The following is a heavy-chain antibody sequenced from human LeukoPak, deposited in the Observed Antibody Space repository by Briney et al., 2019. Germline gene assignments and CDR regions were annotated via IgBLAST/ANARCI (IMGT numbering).Heavy chain of an antibody. D-gene: IGHD3-9*01. J-gene: IGHJ6*03. CDR2: ISSSGSTI. CDR3: AGGQTGYYYYYYYMDV. V-gene: IGHV3-11*01. Sequence: GGSLRLSCAASGFTFSDYYMSWIRQAPGKGLEWASYISSSGSTIYYADSVKGRFTISRDNAKNSLYLQMNSLRAEDTAVYYCAGGQTGYYYYYYYMDVWGKGTTVTVSS. CDR1: GFTFSDYY.